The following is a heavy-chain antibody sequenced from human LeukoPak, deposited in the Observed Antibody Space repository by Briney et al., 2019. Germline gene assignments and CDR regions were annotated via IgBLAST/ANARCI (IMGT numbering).Heavy chain of an antibody. CDR2: INSSTGKP. V-gene: IGHV7-4-1*02. CDR3: ARGPDITVFGVHFDF. D-gene: IGHD3-3*01. CDR1: GYSFSDYV. Sequence: ASVKVSCAAPGYSFSDYVVNWVRQAPGQGLEWMGWINSSTGKPRYAQGFPGRFVFSWDKSVNTAYLQISSVKTEDTAVYYCARGPDITVFGVHFDFWGQGTLVTVSS. J-gene: IGHJ4*02.